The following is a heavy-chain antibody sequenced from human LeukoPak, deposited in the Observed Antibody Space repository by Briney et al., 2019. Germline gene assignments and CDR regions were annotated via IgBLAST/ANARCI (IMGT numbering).Heavy chain of an antibody. CDR3: ARDVYCYYGMDV. CDR2: INHSGST. D-gene: IGHD3-16*01. J-gene: IGHJ6*02. Sequence: PSETLSLTCAVYGGSFSGYYWSWIRQPPGKGLEWIGEINHSGSTNYNPSLKSRVTISVDTSKNQFSLKLSSVTAADTAVYYCARDVYCYYGMDVWGQGTTVTVSS. CDR1: GGSFSGYY. V-gene: IGHV4-34*01.